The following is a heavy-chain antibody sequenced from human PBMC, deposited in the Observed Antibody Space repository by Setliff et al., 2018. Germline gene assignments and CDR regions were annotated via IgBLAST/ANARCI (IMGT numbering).Heavy chain of an antibody. CDR3: ARDALYDSNDRNSYYGNWLDP. J-gene: IGHJ5*02. Sequence: ASVKVSCKASGYTFTSYDINWVRQATGQGLEWMGWMNPNSGNTGYAEKFQGRVTFSADESMSTVYMELSSLTSADTALYYCARDALYDSNDRNSYYGNWLDPWGQGTLVTVSS. V-gene: IGHV1-8*03. D-gene: IGHD3-22*01. CDR2: MNPNSGNT. CDR1: GYTFTSYD.